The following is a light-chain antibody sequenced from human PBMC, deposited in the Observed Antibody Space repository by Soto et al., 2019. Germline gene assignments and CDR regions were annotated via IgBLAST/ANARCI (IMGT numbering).Light chain of an antibody. Sequence: ALTQPRSVSGSPGQSVTVSCAGTSGDVGGSDSVSWYQQHPGKAPKLILYDVTKWPSGVPDRFSGSKSGNTASLTISGLQAEDEADYYCYSFAASSSSYIFGTGTKVTVL. CDR3: YSFAASSSSYI. CDR1: SGDVGGSDS. CDR2: DVT. J-gene: IGLJ1*01. V-gene: IGLV2-11*01.